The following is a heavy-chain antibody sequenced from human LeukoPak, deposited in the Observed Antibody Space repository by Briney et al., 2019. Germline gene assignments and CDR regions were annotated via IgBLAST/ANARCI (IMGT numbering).Heavy chain of an antibody. Sequence: PGGSLRLSCAASGFTFNNFWMSWVRQAPGKGLEWVAKIKPDGSEKYYVDSVKGRFSISRDNAENSLHLQMNSLRAEDTAVYWCARGYNGALDIWGQGTMVTLST. CDR2: IKPDGSEK. CDR1: GFTFNNFW. D-gene: IGHD5-24*01. V-gene: IGHV3-7*04. CDR3: ARGYNGALDI. J-gene: IGHJ3*02.